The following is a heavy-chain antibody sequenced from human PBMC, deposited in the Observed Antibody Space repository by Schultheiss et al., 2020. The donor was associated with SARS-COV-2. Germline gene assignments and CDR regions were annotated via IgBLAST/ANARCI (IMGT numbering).Heavy chain of an antibody. CDR2: ISYDGSNK. D-gene: IGHD4-17*01. CDR3: AKDRHYGDYGMFDY. Sequence: GGSLRLSCAASGFTFSDYYMSWVRQAPGKGLEWVAVISYDGSNKYYADSVKGRFTISRDNSKNTLYLQMNSLRAEDTAVYYCAKDRHYGDYGMFDYWGQGTLVTVSS. V-gene: IGHV3-30*18. J-gene: IGHJ4*02. CDR1: GFTFSDYY.